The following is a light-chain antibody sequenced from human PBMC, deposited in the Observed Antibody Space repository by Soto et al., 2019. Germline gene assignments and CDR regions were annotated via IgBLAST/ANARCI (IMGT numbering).Light chain of an antibody. CDR1: QSISSW. V-gene: IGKV1-5*03. CDR2: KAS. Sequence: DIQMTQSPSTLSASVGDRVAITCRASQSISSWLAWYQLKPGKAPKLLIYKASSLEAGVPSRFSGSGSGTEFTLTISSLQPDDFATYYCQRYNSYSQYTFGQGTKLEIK. CDR3: QRYNSYSQYT. J-gene: IGKJ2*01.